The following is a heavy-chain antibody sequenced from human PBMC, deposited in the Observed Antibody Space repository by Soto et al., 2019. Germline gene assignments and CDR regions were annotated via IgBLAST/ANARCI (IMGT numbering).Heavy chain of an antibody. J-gene: IGHJ5*02. D-gene: IGHD3-3*01. V-gene: IGHV4-31*03. Sequence: PSETLSLTCTVSGGSISSGGYYWSWIRQHPGKGLEWIGYIYYSGSTYYNASLKGRVTISVDTSKNQFSLILTSVTAADTAVYYCARGFGIVKNCFDPWGQGTLVTVSS. CDR2: IYYSGST. CDR1: GGSISSGGYY. CDR3: ARGFGIVKNCFDP.